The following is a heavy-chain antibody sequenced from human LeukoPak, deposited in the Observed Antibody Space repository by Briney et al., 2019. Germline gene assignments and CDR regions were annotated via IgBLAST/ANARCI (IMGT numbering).Heavy chain of an antibody. CDR3: ASSGAPTGYFDY. D-gene: IGHD3-10*01. CDR1: GFTFSSHA. J-gene: IGHJ4*02. Sequence: GGSLRLSCSGSGFTFSSHAMHWVRQAPGKRLEYVSGISSNGGSTYYADSVKDRFTISRDNSKNTLCLQMSSLRAEDTAVYYCASSGAPTGYFDYWGQGTLVTVSS. V-gene: IGHV3-64D*09. CDR2: ISSNGGST.